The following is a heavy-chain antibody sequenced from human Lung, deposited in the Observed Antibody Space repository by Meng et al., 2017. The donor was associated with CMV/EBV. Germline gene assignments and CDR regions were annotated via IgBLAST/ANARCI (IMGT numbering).Heavy chain of an antibody. D-gene: IGHD6-13*01. V-gene: IGHV3-30*04. CDR2: VPHHGRNK. CDR3: ARARATGTDTSSPDS. CDR1: GFPFRSYA. Sequence: GESXKISCAASGFPFRSYAMHWVRQAPGKGLEWVAVVPHHGRNKYYADSVKGRFTISRDNSKNTLYLHMNSLRAEDSAVFYCARARATGTDTSSPDSWGQGTLVTVSS. J-gene: IGHJ4*02.